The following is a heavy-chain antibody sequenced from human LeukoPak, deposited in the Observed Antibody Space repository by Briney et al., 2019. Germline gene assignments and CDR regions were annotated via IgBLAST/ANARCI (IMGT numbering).Heavy chain of an antibody. J-gene: IGHJ6*03. CDR3: ARDSSSWSTYYYRDV. V-gene: IGHV4-34*01. D-gene: IGHD6-13*01. CDR1: GGSFSGYY. CDR2: INHSGST. Sequence: PSETLSLTCAVYGGSFSGYYWSWIRQPPGKGLEWIGEINHSGSTKYNPSLKRRVTISVDTSKNQFSLKLSSVTAADTAVYYCARDSSSWSTYYYRDVWGKGTTVTVSS.